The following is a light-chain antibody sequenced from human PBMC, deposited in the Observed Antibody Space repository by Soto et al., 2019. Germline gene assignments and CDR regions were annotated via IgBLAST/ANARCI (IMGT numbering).Light chain of an antibody. V-gene: IGKV1-27*01. CDR1: QGISSY. CDR3: QKYNNAPLT. J-gene: IGKJ4*01. Sequence: DIQMTQSPSSLSASVGDRVTLTCRASQGISSYLAWYQQKPGKVPKLLIYAASTLQSGVPSRFSGSGSGTDFTLTISSLQPEDVATYYCQKYNNAPLTFGGGTKVDIK. CDR2: AAS.